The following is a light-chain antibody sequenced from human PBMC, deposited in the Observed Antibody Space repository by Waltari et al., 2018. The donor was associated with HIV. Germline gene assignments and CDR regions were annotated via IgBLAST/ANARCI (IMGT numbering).Light chain of an antibody. V-gene: IGKV3-15*01. J-gene: IGKJ4*01. CDR2: GAS. CDR1: QSVRTS. CDR3: QQYYNWPPLT. Sequence: EIVLTQSPATLSVSPGERATLSCRASQSVRTSLAWYQHRPGQPPRLLVYGASTRATDIPARFSGSGSGTDFTLTISSLQSEDFAVYYCQQYYNWPPLTFGGGTKVEI.